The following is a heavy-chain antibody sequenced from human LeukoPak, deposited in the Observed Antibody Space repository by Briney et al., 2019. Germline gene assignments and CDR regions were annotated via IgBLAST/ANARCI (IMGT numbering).Heavy chain of an antibody. CDR2: ISSSGSTK. V-gene: IGHV3-48*03. J-gene: IGHJ4*02. D-gene: IGHD2-15*01. Sequence: GGSLRLSCAASGFTFSSYEMNWVRQAPGKGLEWVSYISSSGSTKYYADSVKGRFTISRDNAKNSLYMQMNSLRAEDTAVYYCARDRPDCSGGSCYPYYFDYWGQGTLVTVSS. CDR1: GFTFSSYE. CDR3: ARDRPDCSGGSCYPYYFDY.